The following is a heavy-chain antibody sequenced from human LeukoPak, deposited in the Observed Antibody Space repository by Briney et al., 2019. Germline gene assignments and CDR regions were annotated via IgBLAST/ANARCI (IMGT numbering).Heavy chain of an antibody. D-gene: IGHD5-12*01. V-gene: IGHV4-59*01. J-gene: IGHJ5*02. Sequence: SETLSLTCTVSGGSISSYYWSWIRQPPGKGLEWIGYIYYSGSANYNPSLKSRVTISVDTSKNQVSLKLSSVTAADTAVYYCARYIVATRWFDPWGQGTLVTVSS. CDR1: GGSISSYY. CDR3: ARYIVATRWFDP. CDR2: IYYSGSA.